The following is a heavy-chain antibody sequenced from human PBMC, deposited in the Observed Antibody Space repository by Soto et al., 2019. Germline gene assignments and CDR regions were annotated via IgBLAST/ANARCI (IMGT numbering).Heavy chain of an antibody. V-gene: IGHV4-34*01. J-gene: IGHJ4*02. CDR2: INHSGRT. Sequence: QVQLQQWGAGLLKPSETLSLTCAVYGGSFSGYYWSWIRQPPGKGLEWIGEINHSGRTDYNPSLKSRVTISVDTSKNQFSLYVSSATAADTALYYCARGYGGTIDFWGQGTLVTVSS. D-gene: IGHD2-15*01. CDR3: ARGYGGTIDF. CDR1: GGSFSGYY.